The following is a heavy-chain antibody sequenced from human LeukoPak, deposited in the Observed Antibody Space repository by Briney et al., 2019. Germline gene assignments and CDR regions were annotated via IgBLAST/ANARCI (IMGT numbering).Heavy chain of an antibody. D-gene: IGHD3-3*01. Sequence: SQTLSLTCAISGDSVSSNSAAWSWIRQSPSRGLEWLGRTYYRSKWYNEYAVSVKSRISIIPDTSKNQFSLQLNSVTPEDTAVYYCLRELSGHDYWSQGTLVTVSS. CDR3: LRELSGHDY. CDR2: TYYRSKWYN. CDR1: GDSVSSNSAA. J-gene: IGHJ4*02. V-gene: IGHV6-1*01.